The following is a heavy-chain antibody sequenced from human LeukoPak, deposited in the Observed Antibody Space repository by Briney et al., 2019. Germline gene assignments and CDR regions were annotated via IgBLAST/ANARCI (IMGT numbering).Heavy chain of an antibody. CDR2: IVVGSGNT. J-gene: IGHJ4*02. CDR3: AAVSRGVDDFDY. D-gene: IGHD3-10*01. CDR1: GFTFTSSA. V-gene: IGHV1-58*02. Sequence: TSVKVSCKASGFTFTSSAMQWVRQARGQRLEWIGWIVVGSGNTNYAQKFQERVTITRDMSTSTAYMELSSLRSEDKAVYYCAAVSRGVDDFDYWGQGTLVTVSS.